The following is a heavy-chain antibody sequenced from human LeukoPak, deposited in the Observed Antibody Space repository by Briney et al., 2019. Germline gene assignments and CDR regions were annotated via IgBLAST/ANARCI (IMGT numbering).Heavy chain of an antibody. CDR2: IYSGGST. CDR1: GFTVSSNY. Sequence: GGSLRLSCVASGFTVSSNYMSWVRQAPGKGLEWVSVIYSGGSTYYADSVKGRFTISRDNSKNTLYLQMNSLRAEDTAVYYCARSEGDSTATPLDYWGQGTLVTVSS. D-gene: IGHD6-13*01. V-gene: IGHV3-53*01. J-gene: IGHJ4*02. CDR3: ARSEGDSTATPLDY.